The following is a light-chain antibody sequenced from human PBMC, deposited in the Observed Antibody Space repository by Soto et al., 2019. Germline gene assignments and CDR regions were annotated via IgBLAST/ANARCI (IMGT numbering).Light chain of an antibody. J-gene: IGLJ3*02. CDR3: CSYTSSTTWV. V-gene: IGLV2-14*01. CDR2: EVS. CDR1: SSDVGGYNY. Sequence: QSVLTQPASVSGSPGQSITISCTGTSSDVGGYNYVSWYQHHPGKAPKLMIYEVSNRPLGVSNRFSGSKSGNTASLTISGLRAEDEADYYCCSYTSSTTWVFGGGTKLTVL.